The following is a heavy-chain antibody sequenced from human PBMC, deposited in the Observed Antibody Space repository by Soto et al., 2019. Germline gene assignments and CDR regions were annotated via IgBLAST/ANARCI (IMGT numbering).Heavy chain of an antibody. CDR1: GFTFSSYA. V-gene: IGHV3-30-3*01. D-gene: IGHD3-9*01. J-gene: IGHJ5*02. CDR3: AREGYDILTGYCGVAVLGGFDP. Sequence: GGSLRLSCAASGFTFSSYAMHWFRQAPGKGLEWVAVISYDGSNKYYADSVKGRFTISRDSSKNTLYLQMNSLRAEDTAVYYCAREGYDILTGYCGVAVLGGFDPWGQGTLVTVSS. CDR2: ISYDGSNK.